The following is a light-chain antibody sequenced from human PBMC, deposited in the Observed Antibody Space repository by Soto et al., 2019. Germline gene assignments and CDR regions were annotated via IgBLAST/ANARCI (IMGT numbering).Light chain of an antibody. CDR3: QQYVASPYT. CDR2: DAS. V-gene: IGKV3-20*01. CDR1: QSINSRS. J-gene: IGKJ2*01. Sequence: DIVLTQSPGTLSLSPGERATLSCGASQSINSRSLAWYQQKPGQAPRLLIYDASSRATGIPDRFSASGSGTDFTLTTSSLEPEDFAVYYCQQYVASPYTFGQGTKVEIK.